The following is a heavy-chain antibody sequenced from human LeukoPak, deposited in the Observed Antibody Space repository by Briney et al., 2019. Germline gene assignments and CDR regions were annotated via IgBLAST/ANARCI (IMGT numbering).Heavy chain of an antibody. CDR1: GGSISGYY. D-gene: IGHD3-16*01. CDR3: ARMISRAKPDY. Sequence: SETLSLTCTVSGGSISGYYWSWIRQPPGKGLEWIGYISDSGSTNYNPSLKSRVTMSLDTSKNQFSLKVTSVAAADTAVYFCARMISRAKPDYWGQGTLVTVSS. CDR2: ISDSGST. J-gene: IGHJ4*02. V-gene: IGHV4-59*01.